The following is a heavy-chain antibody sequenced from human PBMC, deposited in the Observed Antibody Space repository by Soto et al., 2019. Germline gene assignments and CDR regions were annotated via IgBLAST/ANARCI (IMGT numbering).Heavy chain of an antibody. V-gene: IGHV5-10-1*01. CDR1: GYSFTSYW. D-gene: IGHD6-13*01. J-gene: IGHJ5*02. CDR3: ARHFAGRGSSWYDLSWFDP. CDR2: IDPSDSYT. Sequence: GESLKISCKGSGYSFTSYWISWVRQMPGKGLEWMGRIDPSDSYTNYSPSFQGHATISADKSISTAYLQWSSLKASDTAMYYCARHFAGRGSSWYDLSWFDPWGQGTLVTVSS.